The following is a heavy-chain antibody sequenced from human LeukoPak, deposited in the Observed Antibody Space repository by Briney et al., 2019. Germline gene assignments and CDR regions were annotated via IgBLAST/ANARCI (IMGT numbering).Heavy chain of an antibody. CDR2: IIPIFGTA. J-gene: IGHJ4*02. CDR1: GGTFSSYA. Sequence: GSSGKVSCKASGGTFSSYAISWVRQAPGQGLEWMGGIIPIFGTANYAQKFQGRVTITTDESTSTAYMELSSLRSEDTAVYYCARDREPNDYGASYYFDYWGQGTLVTVSS. CDR3: ARDREPNDYGASYYFDY. D-gene: IGHD4-17*01. V-gene: IGHV1-69*05.